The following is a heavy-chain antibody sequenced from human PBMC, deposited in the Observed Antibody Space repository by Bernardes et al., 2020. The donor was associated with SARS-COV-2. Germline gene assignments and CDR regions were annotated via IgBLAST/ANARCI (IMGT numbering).Heavy chain of an antibody. CDR2: ISYSGST. CDR3: TRSVGTSGYPGAFDI. V-gene: IGHV4-39*01. Sequence: SETLSLTCTVSGVSINYSSYYWGWIRQPPGKRLEWIVSISYSGSTYDNPSLKSRLTLSVDTSKNHFSLKLNSVTAADTAVYYCTRSVGTSGYPGAFDIWGQGTTVTVSS. J-gene: IGHJ3*02. CDR1: GVSINYSSYY. D-gene: IGHD2-8*01.